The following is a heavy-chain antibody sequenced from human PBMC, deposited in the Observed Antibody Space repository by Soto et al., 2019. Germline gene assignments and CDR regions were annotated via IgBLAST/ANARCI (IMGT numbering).Heavy chain of an antibody. Sequence: PGGSLRLSCAASGFTFSSYAMHWVRQAPGKGLEWVGVISYDGSNKYYADSVKGRFTISRDNSKNTLYLQMNSLRAEDTDVYYCASPGELLDYWGQGTLVTVSS. CDR2: ISYDGSNK. D-gene: IGHD1-7*01. CDR1: GFTFSSYA. V-gene: IGHV3-30-3*01. CDR3: ASPGELLDY. J-gene: IGHJ4*02.